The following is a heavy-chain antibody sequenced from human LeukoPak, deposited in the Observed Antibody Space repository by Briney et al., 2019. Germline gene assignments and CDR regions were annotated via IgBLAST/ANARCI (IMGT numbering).Heavy chain of an antibody. D-gene: IGHD3-22*01. Sequence: GASVTVSFTASGGTFSNYGISWVRQAPGQGLEWMGRITPILDIANYAQRFQGRVTITADKSTTTAYMELNSLRSEDTAVYYCTRVPPFYDSSGYYPQPLDYWGQGTLVTVSS. J-gene: IGHJ4*02. CDR2: ITPILDIA. V-gene: IGHV1-69*04. CDR3: TRVPPFYDSSGYYPQPLDY. CDR1: GGTFSNYG.